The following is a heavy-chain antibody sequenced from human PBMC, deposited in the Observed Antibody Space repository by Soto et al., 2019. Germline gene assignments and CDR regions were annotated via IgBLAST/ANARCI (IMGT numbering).Heavy chain of an antibody. J-gene: IGHJ4*02. D-gene: IGHD3-3*01. CDR1: GGSISSGGYY. CDR2: IYYSGST. Sequence: QVQLQESGPGLVKPSQTLSLTCTVSGGSISSGGYYWSWIRQHPGKGLDWFGYIYYSGSTYYNPSLKSRVTIAVDTSKSQCSLKLSSVTAADTAVYYCASSTDFLSGYSRVDYWGQGTLGTVSS. CDR3: ASSTDFLSGYSRVDY. V-gene: IGHV4-31*03.